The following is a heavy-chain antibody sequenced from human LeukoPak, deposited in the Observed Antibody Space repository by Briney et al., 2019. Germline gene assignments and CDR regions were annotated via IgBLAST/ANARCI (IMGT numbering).Heavy chain of an antibody. CDR2: FDPEDGET. J-gene: IGHJ4*02. CDR1: GYTLTELS. Sequence: ASVKVSCKVSGYTLTELSMHWVRQAPGKGLEWMGGFDPEDGETIYAQKFQGRVTMTEDTSTDTAYMDLSSLRSEDTAVYYCATVPYYYGSGSSQFDYWGQGTLVTVSS. V-gene: IGHV1-24*01. CDR3: ATVPYYYGSGSSQFDY. D-gene: IGHD3-10*01.